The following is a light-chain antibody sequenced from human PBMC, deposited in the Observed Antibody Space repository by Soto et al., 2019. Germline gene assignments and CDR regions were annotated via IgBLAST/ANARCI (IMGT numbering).Light chain of an antibody. Sequence: SYELTQPPSVSVSPGQTASITCSGDKLGDKYACWYQQKPGQSPVLVIYQDSKRPSGIPERFSGSNSGNTATLTISGTQAMYEADYYCQAWDSSTANVVFGGGTKVTVL. CDR3: QAWDSSTANVV. V-gene: IGLV3-1*01. CDR1: KLGDKY. J-gene: IGLJ2*01. CDR2: QDS.